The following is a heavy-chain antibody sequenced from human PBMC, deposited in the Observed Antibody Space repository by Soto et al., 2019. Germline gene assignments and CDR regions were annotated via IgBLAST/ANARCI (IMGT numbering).Heavy chain of an antibody. Sequence: SETLSLTCTVSGGSISSYYWSWIRQPPGKGLEWIGYIYYSGSTNYNPSLKSRVTISVDTSKNQFSLKLSSVTAADTAVYYCARHSGEATPNGFDYWGQGTLVTVSS. D-gene: IGHD5-12*01. V-gene: IGHV4-59*08. CDR3: ARHSGEATPNGFDY. CDR2: IYYSGST. CDR1: GGSISSYY. J-gene: IGHJ4*02.